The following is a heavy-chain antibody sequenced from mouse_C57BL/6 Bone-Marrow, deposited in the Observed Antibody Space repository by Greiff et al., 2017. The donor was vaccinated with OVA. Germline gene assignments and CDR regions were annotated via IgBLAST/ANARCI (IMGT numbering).Heavy chain of an antibody. Sequence: EVQLQQSGPVLVKPGASVKISCKASGYTFTDYYMNWVNKSLGRSFGWIGVIIPYNGGPGYNQKFKGKATLTVDKSSSTAYMELNSLTSEDSAVYYCAREEGYYWFAYWGQGTLVTVSA. CDR1: GYTFTDYY. V-gene: IGHV1-19*01. CDR3: AREEGYYWFAY. J-gene: IGHJ3*01. CDR2: IIPYNGGP. D-gene: IGHD2-3*01.